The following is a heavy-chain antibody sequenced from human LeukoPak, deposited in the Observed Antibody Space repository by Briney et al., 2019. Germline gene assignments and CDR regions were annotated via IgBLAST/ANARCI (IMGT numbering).Heavy chain of an antibody. Sequence: GGSLRLSCAASGFTFSSYAMSWVRQAPGKRLEWVSAISGSGGSTYYADSVKGRFTISRDNSKNTLYLQMNSLRAKDTAVYYCANSNFGGYYFDYWGQGTLVTVSS. V-gene: IGHV3-23*01. D-gene: IGHD4-11*01. CDR3: ANSNFGGYYFDY. J-gene: IGHJ4*02. CDR2: ISGSGGST. CDR1: GFTFSSYA.